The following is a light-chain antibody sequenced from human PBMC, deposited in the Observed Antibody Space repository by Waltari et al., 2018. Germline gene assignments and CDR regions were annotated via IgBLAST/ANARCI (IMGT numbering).Light chain of an antibody. CDR2: GAT. Sequence: QSALTQPASVSGSPGQSITISCTSDVGNYHLVSWYQQRPGTAPKPKIYGATKRPSGVSDRFSGSKSVNTASLTISGLQAEDEADYYCCTFTSSGTWVFGGGTKLTVL. V-gene: IGLV2-23*01. CDR3: CTFTSSGTWV. J-gene: IGLJ2*01. CDR1: SDVGNYHL.